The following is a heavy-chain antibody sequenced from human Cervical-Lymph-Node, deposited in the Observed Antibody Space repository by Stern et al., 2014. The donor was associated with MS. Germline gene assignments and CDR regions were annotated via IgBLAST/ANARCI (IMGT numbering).Heavy chain of an antibody. J-gene: IGHJ6*02. CDR1: GGTISSNV. D-gene: IGHD1-26*01. V-gene: IGHV1-69*01. Sequence: VQLVESGAEVKKPGSSAKVSCKASGGTISSNVISWVRQAPGQGLEWMGGIIPILSTVHYAQKFQGRVTITADASTSTAYMELTSLRSEDTAVYYCARAWGASDFYGMDVWGQGTTVTVSS. CDR3: ARAWGASDFYGMDV. CDR2: IIPILSTV.